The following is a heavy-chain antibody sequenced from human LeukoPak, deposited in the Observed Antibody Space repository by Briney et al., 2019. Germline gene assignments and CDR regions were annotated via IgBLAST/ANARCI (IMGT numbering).Heavy chain of an antibody. CDR2: IRYDGSNK. J-gene: IGHJ4*02. CDR1: GFTFSSYG. CDR3: AKGVVGYDYVWGSYRLGWYYFDY. V-gene: IGHV3-30*02. D-gene: IGHD3-16*02. Sequence: PGGSLRLSCAAYGFTFSSYGMSWVRQAPGKGLEWVAFIRYDGSNKYYADSVKGRFTISRDNSKNTLYLQMNSLRAEDTAVYYCAKGVVGYDYVWGSYRLGWYYFDYWGQGTLVTVSS.